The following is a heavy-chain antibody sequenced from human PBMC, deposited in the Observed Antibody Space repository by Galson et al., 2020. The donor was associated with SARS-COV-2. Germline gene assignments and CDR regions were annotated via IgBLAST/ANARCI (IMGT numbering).Heavy chain of an antibody. J-gene: IGHJ4*02. Sequence: GGSLRLSCAASGFTFSSYTMNWIRQTPVKGLELVAYIRSSSGTINYADSVKGRFTISRDNAKSSLYLQLNSLRVEDTAVYYCARERLEYWGQGTLVTVSS. CDR3: ARERLEY. CDR2: IRSSSGTI. CDR1: GFTFSSYT. D-gene: IGHD1-1*01. V-gene: IGHV3-48*04.